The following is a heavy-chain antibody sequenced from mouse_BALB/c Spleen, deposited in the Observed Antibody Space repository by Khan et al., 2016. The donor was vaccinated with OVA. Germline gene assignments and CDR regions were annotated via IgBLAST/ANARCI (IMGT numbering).Heavy chain of an antibody. V-gene: IGHV3-6*02. Sequence: EVQLQESGPGLVKPSQSLSLTCSVTGYSITSGYYWNWIRQFPGNKLEWMGYITSGGSFNYNPSLKKRISITRDTSNNQFFLKLNSVTPEDTATYYCARAGRWFDYWGQGTLVTVSA. CDR1: GYSITSGYY. D-gene: IGHD3-3*01. CDR2: ITSGGSF. J-gene: IGHJ3*01. CDR3: ARAGRWFDY.